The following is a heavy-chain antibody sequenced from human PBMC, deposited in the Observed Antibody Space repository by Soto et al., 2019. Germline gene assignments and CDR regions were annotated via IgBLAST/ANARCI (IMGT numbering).Heavy chain of an antibody. V-gene: IGHV1-69*12. CDR3: ASHSGSSPEGRYYYGMDV. D-gene: IGHD1-26*01. J-gene: IGHJ6*02. Sequence: QVQLVQSGAEVKKPGSSVKVSCKASGGTFSSYAISWVRQAPGQGLEWMGGIIPIFGTADYAQKFQGRVTITAGESTSTADMELSSLRSEDTAVYYCASHSGSSPEGRYYYGMDVWGQGTTVTVSS. CDR2: IIPIFGTA. CDR1: GGTFSSYA.